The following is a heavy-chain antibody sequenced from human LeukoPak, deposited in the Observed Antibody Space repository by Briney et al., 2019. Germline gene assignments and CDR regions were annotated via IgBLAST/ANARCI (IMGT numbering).Heavy chain of an antibody. CDR3: AKAAAGTEYYFEY. J-gene: IGHJ4*02. CDR2: ISYDGSTK. CDR1: GFTFSSYG. V-gene: IGHV3-30*18. D-gene: IGHD6-13*01. Sequence: GGSLRLSCAASGFTFSSYGMHCVRQVPGKGKEWVAVISYDGSTKYYADSVKGQFTISRDNSKNTLYLQMDSLRAEDTAVYYCAKAAAGTEYYFEYWGQGTLVTVSS.